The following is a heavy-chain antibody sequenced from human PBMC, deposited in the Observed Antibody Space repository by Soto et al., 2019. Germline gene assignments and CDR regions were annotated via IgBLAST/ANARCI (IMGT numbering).Heavy chain of an antibody. CDR3: AREYYIAAAGTATYYYYGMDV. D-gene: IGHD6-13*01. CDR2: ISYDGSNK. V-gene: IGHV3-30-3*01. CDR1: GFTFSSYA. J-gene: IGHJ6*02. Sequence: GGSLRLSCAASGFTFSSYAMHWVRQAPGKGLEWVAVISYDGSNKYYADSAKGRFTISRDNSKNTLYLQMNSLRAEDTAVYYCAREYYIAAAGTATYYYYGMDVWGQGATVTVSS.